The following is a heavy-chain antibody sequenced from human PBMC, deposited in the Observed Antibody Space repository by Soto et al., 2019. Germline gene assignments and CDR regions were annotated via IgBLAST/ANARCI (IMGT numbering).Heavy chain of an antibody. CDR3: VKDNGPSYFDN. CDR2: ISGSGGST. V-gene: IGHV3-23*01. CDR1: GFTFSSYA. Sequence: HPGGSLRLSCAASGFTFSSYAVSWVRQAPGKGLEWVSAISGSGGSTYYADSVKGRFTISRDNSKNTLYLQMSSLRAEDTAVYYCVKDNGPSYFDNWGQGTLVTVSS. J-gene: IGHJ4*02.